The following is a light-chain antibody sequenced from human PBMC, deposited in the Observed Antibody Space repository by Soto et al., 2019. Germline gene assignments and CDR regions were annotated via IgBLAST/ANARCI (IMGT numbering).Light chain of an antibody. Sequence: DVQMTQSPSILSASVGDRVTITCRASEGISGWLAWYQQKPGKAPQVLMSHVSSLESGVPSRFSGSGSGTEFTLTISTLQPEDFATYYCQQYNYYPYTFGQGTELEIK. CDR1: EGISGW. J-gene: IGKJ2*01. CDR2: HVS. V-gene: IGKV1-5*01. CDR3: QQYNYYPYT.